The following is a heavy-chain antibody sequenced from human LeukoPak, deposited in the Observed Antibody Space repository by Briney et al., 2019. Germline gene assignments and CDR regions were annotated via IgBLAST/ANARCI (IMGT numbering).Heavy chain of an antibody. J-gene: IGHJ4*02. Sequence: SETLSLTCTVSGGSISTYYWSWIRQSAGKGLEWIGRIYTSGRTNHSPSLDGRVTMSVDTSKTQFSLKLSSVAAADTAVYYCARSYDRSGYSVGFDFWGQGTLVTASS. V-gene: IGHV4-4*07. CDR3: ARSYDRSGYSVGFDF. D-gene: IGHD3-22*01. CDR1: GGSISTYY. CDR2: IYTSGRT.